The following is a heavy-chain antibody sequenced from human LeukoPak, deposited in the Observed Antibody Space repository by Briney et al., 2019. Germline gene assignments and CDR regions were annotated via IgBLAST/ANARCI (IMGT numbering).Heavy chain of an antibody. J-gene: IGHJ6*02. D-gene: IGHD3-3*01. CDR3: ARGPCASITIFGVVQRPYYYGMDV. CDR2: IHYSGST. Sequence: KPSETLSLTCTVSGGPISGSSYYWGWIRQPPGKGLEWIGSIHYSGSTYYNPSLKSRVTISVDTSKNQFSLKLSSVTAADTAVYYCARGPCASITIFGVVQRPYYYGMDVWGQGTTVTASS. CDR1: GGPISGSSYY. V-gene: IGHV4-39*07.